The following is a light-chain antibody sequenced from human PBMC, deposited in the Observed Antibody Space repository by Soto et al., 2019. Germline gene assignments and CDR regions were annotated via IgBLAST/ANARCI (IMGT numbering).Light chain of an antibody. CDR1: SSDVGGYNY. CDR2: DVS. Sequence: QSALTQPASVSGYPGQSIAISCTGTSSDVGGYNYVSWYQQHPVKTPNLMIYDVSNRPSGVSNRFSGSKSGNTASLTISGLQAEDEADYYCSSYTSSSTWVFGGGTKLTVL. J-gene: IGLJ3*02. V-gene: IGLV2-14*01. CDR3: SSYTSSSTWV.